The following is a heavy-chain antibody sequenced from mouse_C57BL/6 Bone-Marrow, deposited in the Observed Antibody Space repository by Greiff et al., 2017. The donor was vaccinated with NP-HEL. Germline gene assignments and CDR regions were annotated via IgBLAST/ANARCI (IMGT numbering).Heavy chain of an antibody. CDR2: IDPSDSYT. D-gene: IGHD2-4*01. V-gene: IGHV1-69*01. J-gene: IGHJ4*01. CDR3: ARRSSMITTDAMDY. Sequence: VQLQQPGAELVMPGASVKLSCKASGYTFTSYWMHWVKQRPGQGLEWIGEIDPSDSYTNYNQKFKGKSTLTVDKSSSTAYMQLSSLTSEDSAVYYCARRSSMITTDAMDYWGQGASVTVSS. CDR1: GYTFTSYW.